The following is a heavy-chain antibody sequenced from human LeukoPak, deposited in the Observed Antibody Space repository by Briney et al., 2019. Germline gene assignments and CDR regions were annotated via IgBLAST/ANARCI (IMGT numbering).Heavy chain of an antibody. CDR3: AREGVAATGLDY. Sequence: ASVKVSCKASVYTFSIYNMHWVRQAPGQGLEWMGIINPSGGSASDAQKFQGRLTMTRDTSTSTLYMELSSLRSEDTAVHYCAREGVAATGLDYWGQGTLVTVSS. V-gene: IGHV1-46*01. J-gene: IGHJ4*02. CDR1: VYTFSIYN. CDR2: INPSGGSA. D-gene: IGHD6-13*01.